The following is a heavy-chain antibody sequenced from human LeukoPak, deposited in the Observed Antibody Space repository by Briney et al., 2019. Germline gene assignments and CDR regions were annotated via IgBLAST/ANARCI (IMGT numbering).Heavy chain of an antibody. CDR1: GGSFRNSDYY. D-gene: IGHD6-19*01. Sequence: SETLSLTCTVSGGSFRNSDYYWGWIRQPPGKGLEWIGTMYYNGATQYNPSLKSRVTMSLDTSKNQFSLKLNSVTAADTAVYYCARVLLIRAEAGAGAYWGQGTLVTVSS. CDR3: ARVLLIRAEAGAGAY. CDR2: MYYNGAT. J-gene: IGHJ4*02. V-gene: IGHV4-39*01.